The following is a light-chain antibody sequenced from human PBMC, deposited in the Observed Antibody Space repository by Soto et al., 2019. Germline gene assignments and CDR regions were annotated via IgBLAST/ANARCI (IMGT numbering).Light chain of an antibody. V-gene: IGLV6-57*03. CDR2: EDQ. J-gene: IGLJ3*02. CDR1: SGNIAFNY. Sequence: NFMLTQPHSVSKSPGKTVTLSCTRSSGNIAFNYVQWYQQRPGSAPTIVIYEDQKRPSGVPDRFSGSIVSSSNSASLTISGLKTEDEADYYCQTYDGTNWVFGGGTKLTVL. CDR3: QTYDGTNWV.